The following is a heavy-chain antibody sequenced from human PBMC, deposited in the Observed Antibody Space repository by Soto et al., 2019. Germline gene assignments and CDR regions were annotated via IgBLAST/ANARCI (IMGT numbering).Heavy chain of an antibody. Sequence: EVKLVESAGGLVQPGGSLRLSCAASGFTFSTYEMNWVRQAPGKGLEWISYISSSGSSIYYADSVKGRFTISRDNAWNSLHLQMNSLRVEDTAVYYCARDGYDSSGDSEYFQYWGQGTLVTVSS. D-gene: IGHD3-22*01. J-gene: IGHJ1*01. CDR3: ARDGYDSSGDSEYFQY. V-gene: IGHV3-48*03. CDR1: GFTFSTYE. CDR2: ISSSGSSI.